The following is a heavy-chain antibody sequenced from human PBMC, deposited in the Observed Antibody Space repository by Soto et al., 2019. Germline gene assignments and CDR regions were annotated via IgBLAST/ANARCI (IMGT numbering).Heavy chain of an antibody. J-gene: IGHJ4*02. CDR1: GGSFSGYY. CDR2: INHSGST. CDR3: ATEGYYYDSSGYYSHY. Sequence: SETLSLTCAVYGGSFSGYYWSWIRQPPGKGLEWIGEINHSGSTNYNPSLKSRVTISVDTSKNQFSLKLSSVTAADTAVYYCATEGYYYDSSGYYSHYWGQGTLVTVSS. V-gene: IGHV4-34*01. D-gene: IGHD3-22*01.